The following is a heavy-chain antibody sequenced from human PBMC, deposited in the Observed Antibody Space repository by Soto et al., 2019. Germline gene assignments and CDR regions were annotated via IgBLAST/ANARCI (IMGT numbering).Heavy chain of an antibody. Sequence: SETLSLTCTVSGGSISSYYWSWIRQPPGKGLEWIGYIYYSGSTNYNPSLKSRVTISVDTSKNQFSLKLSSVTAADMAVYYCARRGSSSWGDYYYYGMDVWGQGTTVTVSS. V-gene: IGHV4-59*01. J-gene: IGHJ6*02. CDR3: ARRGSSSWGDYYYYGMDV. D-gene: IGHD6-13*01. CDR2: IYYSGST. CDR1: GGSISSYY.